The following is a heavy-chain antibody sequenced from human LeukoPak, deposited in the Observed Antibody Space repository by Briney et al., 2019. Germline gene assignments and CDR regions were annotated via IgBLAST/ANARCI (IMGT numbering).Heavy chain of an antibody. Sequence: GASVKVSCKASGYTFTSYYMHWVRQAPGQGLEWMGIINPSGGSTSYAQKFQGRVTMTRDTSTSTVYMELSSLRSEDTAVYYCARDLYYDFWSGYPPRWFDPWGQGTLVTVSS. CDR2: INPSGGST. V-gene: IGHV1-46*01. J-gene: IGHJ5*02. CDR1: GYTFTSYY. CDR3: ARDLYYDFWSGYPPRWFDP. D-gene: IGHD3-3*01.